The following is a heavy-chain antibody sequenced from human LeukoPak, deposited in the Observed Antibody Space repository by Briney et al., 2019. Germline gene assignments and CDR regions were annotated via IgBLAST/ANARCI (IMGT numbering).Heavy chain of an antibody. J-gene: IGHJ3*02. CDR1: GFTLSSYS. V-gene: IGHV3-21*01. CDR2: ISSSSSYI. Sequence: GGSLRLSCAASGFTLSSYSMNWVRQAPGKGLEWVSSISSSSSYIYYADSVKGRFTISRANAKNSLYLQMNSLRAEDTAVYYCARDGPETYCSSSSCSAGRAFDIWGQGTMVTASS. CDR3: ARDGPETYCSSSSCSAGRAFDI. D-gene: IGHD2-2*01.